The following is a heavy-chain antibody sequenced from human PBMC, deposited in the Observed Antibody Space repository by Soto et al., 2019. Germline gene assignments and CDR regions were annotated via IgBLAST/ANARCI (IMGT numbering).Heavy chain of an antibody. CDR3: ARGGGLEVAARRGGYYYYYMDV. CDR2: TYYRSKWYN. CDR1: GDRVSSNSAA. Sequence: SQTLSLTCAISGDRVSSNSAAWNWIRQSPSRGLEWLGRTYYRSKWYNDYAVSVKSRITINPDTSKNQFSLQLNSVTPEDTAVYYCARGGGLEVAARRGGYYYYYMDVWGKGTTVTVSS. V-gene: IGHV6-1*01. D-gene: IGHD6-6*01. J-gene: IGHJ6*03.